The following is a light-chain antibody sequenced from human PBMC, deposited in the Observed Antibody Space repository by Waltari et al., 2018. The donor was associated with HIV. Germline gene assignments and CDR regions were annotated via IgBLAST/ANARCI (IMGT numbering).Light chain of an antibody. Sequence: DIQMTQSPSSLSASVGDRVTITCQASQDISNYLNWYQQKPGKAPKLLIHDASKLEIGVPLRFRGSGSGTAFTFTIISLQPEDVATYYCQQFDNLPLTFGGGTRVEIK. J-gene: IGKJ4*01. CDR1: QDISNY. V-gene: IGKV1-33*01. CDR2: DAS. CDR3: QQFDNLPLT.